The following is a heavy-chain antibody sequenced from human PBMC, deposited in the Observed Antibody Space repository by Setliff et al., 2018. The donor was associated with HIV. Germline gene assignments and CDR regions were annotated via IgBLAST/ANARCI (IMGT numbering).Heavy chain of an antibody. D-gene: IGHD4-17*01. CDR2: INHSGGT. J-gene: IGHJ4*02. CDR1: GGSISSGSYY. CDR3: ARAAAGNTGPFDL. V-gene: IGHV4-39*07. Sequence: SETLSLPCTVSGGSISSGSYYWNWIRQSPLRGLEWSGEINHSGGTRYNPSLKSRVTMSVDTSKNQFSLKLTSVTASDTAVYYCARAAAGNTGPFDLWGQGSPVTVSS.